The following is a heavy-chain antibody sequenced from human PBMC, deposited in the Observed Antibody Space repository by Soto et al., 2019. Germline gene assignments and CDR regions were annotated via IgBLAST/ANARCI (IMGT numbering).Heavy chain of an antibody. V-gene: IGHV4-30-2*01. Sequence: SETLSLTCAVSGVSIISGGYSWSWIRQPPGKGLEWIGCIYHSGSTYYNPSLKSRVTISVDRSKNQFSLKLSSVTAADTAVYYCARVPGPWGQGTLVTVSS. CDR3: ARVPGP. J-gene: IGHJ5*02. CDR1: GVSIISGGYS. CDR2: IYHSGST.